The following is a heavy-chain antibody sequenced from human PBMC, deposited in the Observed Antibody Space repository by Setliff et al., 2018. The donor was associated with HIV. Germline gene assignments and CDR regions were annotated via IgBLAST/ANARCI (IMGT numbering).Heavy chain of an antibody. V-gene: IGHV4-31*03. Sequence: SETLSLTCTVSGGSISSGDYYWSWIRQHPRKGLERIGYIYYTGSTYYNPSLKSRVTISVDTSKNQFSLKLSSVTAADTAVYYCARAPFYYGSGSYQTFDYWGQGTLVTVPQ. D-gene: IGHD3-10*01. J-gene: IGHJ4*02. CDR2: IYYTGST. CDR3: ARAPFYYGSGSYQTFDY. CDR1: GGSISSGDYY.